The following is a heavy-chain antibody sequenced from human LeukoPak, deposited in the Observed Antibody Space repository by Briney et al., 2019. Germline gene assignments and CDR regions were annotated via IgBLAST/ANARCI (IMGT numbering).Heavy chain of an antibody. Sequence: GGSLRLSCAASGFTFSSYWMHWVRQAPGKGLVWVSRINSDGSTTNYADSVKGRFTISRDNAKNTLYLQMNSLRAEDTAVYYCAGDLIVGATYYYYYYGMDVWGQGTTVTVSS. D-gene: IGHD1-26*01. CDR1: GFTFSSYW. CDR2: INSDGSTT. J-gene: IGHJ6*02. CDR3: AGDLIVGATYYYYYYGMDV. V-gene: IGHV3-74*01.